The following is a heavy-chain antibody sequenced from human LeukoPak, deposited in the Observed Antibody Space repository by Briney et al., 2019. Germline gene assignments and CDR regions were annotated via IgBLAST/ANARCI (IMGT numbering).Heavy chain of an antibody. Sequence: GGSLRLSCAASGFAFSSYWMHWVRQAPGKGLVWVSRINSDGSSTNYADSVKGRLTISRDNAKNTLYLQMNSLRAEDTAVYYCARDLAARYSSSSLDYWGQGTLVTVSS. J-gene: IGHJ4*02. V-gene: IGHV3-74*01. CDR2: INSDGSST. CDR3: ARDLAARYSSSSLDY. CDR1: GFAFSSYW. D-gene: IGHD6-13*01.